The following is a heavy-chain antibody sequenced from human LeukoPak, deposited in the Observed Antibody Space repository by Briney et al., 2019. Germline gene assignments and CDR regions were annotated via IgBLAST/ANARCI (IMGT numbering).Heavy chain of an antibody. CDR1: GYTFSSYD. V-gene: IGHV1-8*03. Sequence: ASVKLSCTASGYTFSSYDINWVRQATGQGLEWMVCMNPNSGNTRYAQKFQGRVTITRNPSISTAYMELSSLRSEDTAVYYCARGRISQDPLDNWGQGTLVTVSS. CDR2: MNPNSGNT. J-gene: IGHJ4*02. CDR3: ARGRISQDPLDN.